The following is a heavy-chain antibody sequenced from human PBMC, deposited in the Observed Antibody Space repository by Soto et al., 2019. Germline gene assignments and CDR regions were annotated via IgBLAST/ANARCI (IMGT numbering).Heavy chain of an antibody. CDR1: ASTFTGYT. D-gene: IGHD4-17*01. J-gene: IGHJ5*02. Sequence: QVHLVQYGTEVKEPGASVKVSCKASASTFTGYTINWVRQAPGQGLEWMGWISTFNGNTKYAGNFEGRVTMTTNTSTTTAYMELTSLTFDDASVYFCARGTVTSGRWFGPWGQGTLVSVSS. CDR3: ARGTVTSGRWFGP. CDR2: ISTFNGNT. V-gene: IGHV1-18*04.